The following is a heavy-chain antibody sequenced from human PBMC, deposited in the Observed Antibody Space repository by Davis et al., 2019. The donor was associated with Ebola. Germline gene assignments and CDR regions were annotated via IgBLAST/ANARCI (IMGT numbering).Heavy chain of an antibody. CDR1: GYTFTSYG. J-gene: IGHJ4*02. Sequence: SVKVSCKASGYTFTSYGISWVRQAPGQGLEWMGGIIPIFGTANYAQKFQGRVTITADESTSTAYMELSSLRSEDTAVYYCATGDYGGNTHFDYWGQGTLVTVSS. V-gene: IGHV1-69*13. CDR3: ATGDYGGNTHFDY. D-gene: IGHD4-23*01. CDR2: IIPIFGTA.